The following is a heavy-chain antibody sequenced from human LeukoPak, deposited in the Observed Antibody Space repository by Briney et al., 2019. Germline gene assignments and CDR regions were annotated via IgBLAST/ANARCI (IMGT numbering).Heavy chain of an antibody. D-gene: IGHD3-22*01. CDR1: GFPFSSYA. Sequence: PGGSLRLSCAASGFPFSSYAMSWVRQAPGKGLEWVSAISGSGGSTYYADSVKGRFTISRDNSKNTLYLQMNSLRAEDTAVYYCAKMGGDIVVVINWGQGTLVTVSS. V-gene: IGHV3-23*01. CDR3: AKMGGDIVVVIN. J-gene: IGHJ4*02. CDR2: ISGSGGST.